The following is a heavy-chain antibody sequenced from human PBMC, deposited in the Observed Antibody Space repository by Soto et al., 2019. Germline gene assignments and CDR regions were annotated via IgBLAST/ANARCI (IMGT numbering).Heavy chain of an antibody. CDR2: MNPNSGNT. CDR1: GYTFTSYD. D-gene: IGHD3-10*01. J-gene: IGHJ6*03. CDR3: ARDVSYYGSGSYYYYYYMDV. V-gene: IGHV1-8*01. Sequence: ASVKVSCKASGYTFTSYDINWVRQATGQGLEWMGWMNPNSGNTGYAQKFQGRVTMTRNTSISTAYMELSSLRSEDTAVYYCARDVSYYGSGSYYYYYYMDVWGKGTTVTVSS.